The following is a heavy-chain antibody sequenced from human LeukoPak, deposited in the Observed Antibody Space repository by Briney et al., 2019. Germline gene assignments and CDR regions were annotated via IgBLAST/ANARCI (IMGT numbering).Heavy chain of an antibody. J-gene: IGHJ4*02. CDR1: GFTFSNYN. Sequence: GGSLRLSCAASGFTFSNYNMNWVRQAPGKGLEWVSSISSSSSYIYYADSVKGRFTISRDNAKNSLYLQMNSLRAEDTAVYYCASPPAGGYSYGYFDYWGQGTLVTVSS. CDR3: ASPPAGGYSYGYFDY. V-gene: IGHV3-21*01. CDR2: ISSSSSYI. D-gene: IGHD5-18*01.